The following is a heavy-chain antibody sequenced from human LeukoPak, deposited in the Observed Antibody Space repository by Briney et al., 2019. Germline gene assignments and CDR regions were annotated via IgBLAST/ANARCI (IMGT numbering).Heavy chain of an antibody. J-gene: IGHJ4*02. CDR1: GFTFIDYR. CDR2: ISPSRSYI. V-gene: IGHV3-21*01. Sequence: GGSLRLSCAASGFTFIDYRMSWVRQAPGKGLEWVSSISPSRSYIYYADSVKGRFTISRDNAKSSLFLQMNSLRDEDTAVYYCARGRGCSSTSCYPDCWGQGTLVTVSS. CDR3: ARGRGCSSTSCYPDC. D-gene: IGHD2-2*01.